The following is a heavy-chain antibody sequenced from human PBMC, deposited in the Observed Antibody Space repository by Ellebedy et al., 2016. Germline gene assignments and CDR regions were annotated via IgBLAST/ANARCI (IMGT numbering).Heavy chain of an antibody. CDR1: GFTFSSYS. CDR3: AREKAVVVITD. CDR2: ISSSSSYI. J-gene: IGHJ4*02. Sequence: GESLKISXAASGFTFSSYSMNWVRQAPGKGLEWVSSISSSSSYIYYADSVKGRFTISRDNAKNSLYLQMNSLRAEDTAVYYCAREKAVVVITDWGQGTLVTVSS. D-gene: IGHD3-22*01. V-gene: IGHV3-21*01.